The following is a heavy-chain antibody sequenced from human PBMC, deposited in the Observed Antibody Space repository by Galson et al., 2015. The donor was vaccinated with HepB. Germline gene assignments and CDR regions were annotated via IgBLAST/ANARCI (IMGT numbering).Heavy chain of an antibody. Sequence: QSGAEVKKPGESLKISCKASGYSFTRHWIGWVRQLPGKGLEWMGIIYPGDSDTRYSPSFQGQVIISADKSISTAYLQWSSLKASDTAMFYCAKRAAGVVVDKGAFDIWGQGTMVTVSS. CDR1: GYSFTRHW. CDR3: AKRAAGVVVDKGAFDI. D-gene: IGHD3-3*01. V-gene: IGHV5-51*03. J-gene: IGHJ3*02. CDR2: IYPGDSDT.